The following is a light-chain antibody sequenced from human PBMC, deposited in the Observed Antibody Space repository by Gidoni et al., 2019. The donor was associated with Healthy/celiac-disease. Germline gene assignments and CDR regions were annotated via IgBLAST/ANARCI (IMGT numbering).Light chain of an antibody. V-gene: IGLV2-14*01. CDR1: SSDVGGYNY. J-gene: IGLJ1*01. CDR3: SSYTSSSTLDV. CDR2: DVS. Sequence: QSALTQPAAVSGSPGQSITISCPGTSSDVGGYNYVSWYQQHPGKAPKLMIYDVSNRPSGVSNRFSGSQSGNTASLTISGLQAEDEADYYCSSYTSSSTLDVFGTGTKVTVL.